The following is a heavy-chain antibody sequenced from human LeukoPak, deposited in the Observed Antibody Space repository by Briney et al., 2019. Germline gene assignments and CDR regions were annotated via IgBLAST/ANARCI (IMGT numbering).Heavy chain of an antibody. V-gene: IGHV3-23*01. Sequence: GGSLRLSCAASGFTFSSYAMSWVRQAPGKGLEWVSAISGSGGSTYYADSVKGRFTTSRDNSKNTLYLQMNSLRAEDTAVYYCAKDGPGSSSPDYFDYWGQGTLVTVSS. CDR3: AKDGPGSSSPDYFDY. CDR1: GFTFSSYA. CDR2: ISGSGGST. J-gene: IGHJ4*02. D-gene: IGHD6-6*01.